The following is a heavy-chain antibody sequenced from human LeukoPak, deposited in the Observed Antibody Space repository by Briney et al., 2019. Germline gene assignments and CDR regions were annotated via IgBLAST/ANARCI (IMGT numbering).Heavy chain of an antibody. J-gene: IGHJ4*02. V-gene: IGHV3-7*04. D-gene: IGHD4/OR15-4a*01. CDR3: ARDIYGGNDY. CDR2: INQDGSEK. CDR1: GFTFSNYW. Sequence: PGGSLRLSCAASGFTFSNYWMSWVRQPPGKGLEWVANINQDGSEKCYVDSVEGRFTISRDNAKNSLYLHVNSPRAEGTAVYYCARDIYGGNDYWGQGTLLTVSS.